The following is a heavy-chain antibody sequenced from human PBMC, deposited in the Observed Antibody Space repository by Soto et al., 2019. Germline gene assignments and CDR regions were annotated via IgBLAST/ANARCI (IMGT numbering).Heavy chain of an antibody. V-gene: IGHV3-30-3*01. Sequence: QVQLVESGGGVVQPGRSLRLSCAASGFTFSSYAMHWVRQAPGKGLEWVALISYDGSDKDYADSVKGRFTISRDNSRNRLFLQMNSLRAEDTAVYYCARDYYKYYDSSGYYRSPAYWGQGTLVTVSS. CDR1: GFTFSSYA. J-gene: IGHJ4*02. CDR3: ARDYYKYYDSSGYYRSPAY. CDR2: ISYDGSDK. D-gene: IGHD3-22*01.